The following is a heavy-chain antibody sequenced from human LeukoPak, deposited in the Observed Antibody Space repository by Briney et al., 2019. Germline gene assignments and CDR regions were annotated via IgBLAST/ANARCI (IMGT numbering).Heavy chain of an antibody. V-gene: IGHV4-34*01. CDR1: GGSFSGYY. Sequence: SETLSLTCAVYGGSFSGYYWSWIRQPPGKGLEWIGEIYHSGSTNYNPSLKNRVTISVDKSKNQFSLKLSSVTAADTAVYYCARTKFKRVVVVPAATRRYYYMDVWGKGTTVTISS. CDR3: ARTKFKRVVVVPAATRRYYYMDV. J-gene: IGHJ6*03. CDR2: IYHSGST. D-gene: IGHD2-2*01.